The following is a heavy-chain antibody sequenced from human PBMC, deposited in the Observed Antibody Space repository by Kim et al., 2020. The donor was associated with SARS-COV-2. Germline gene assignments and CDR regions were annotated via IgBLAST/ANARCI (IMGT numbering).Heavy chain of an antibody. CDR2: ISRIGGYV. CDR3: ARVRCHDLSAFYF. J-gene: IGHJ4*01. V-gene: IGHV3-11*01. Sequence: GGSLRLSWEPSGFTFSDYSMTWIRQAPGKGLEWVSYISRIGGYVNYADSVRGRFTISRDNAKNSLYLQMSSLRLEDTALYYCARVRCHDLSAFYF. D-gene: IGHD1-1*01. CDR1: GFTFSDYS.